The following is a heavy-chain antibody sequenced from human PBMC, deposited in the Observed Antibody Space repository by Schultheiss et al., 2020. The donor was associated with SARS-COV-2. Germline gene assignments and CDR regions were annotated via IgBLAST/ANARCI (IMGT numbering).Heavy chain of an antibody. Sequence: SETLSLTCTVSGGSISSYYWSWIRQPPGKGLEWIGYIYYSGSTNYNPSLKSRVTISVDTSKNQFSLKLSSVTAADTAVYYCARLTPEWELLNFDYWGQGTLATVSS. CDR2: IYYSGST. CDR3: ARLTPEWELLNFDY. J-gene: IGHJ4*02. D-gene: IGHD1-26*01. V-gene: IGHV4-59*08. CDR1: GGSISSYY.